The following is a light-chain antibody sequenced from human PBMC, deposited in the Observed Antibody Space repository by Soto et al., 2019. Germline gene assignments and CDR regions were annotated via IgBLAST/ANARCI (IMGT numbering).Light chain of an antibody. CDR2: GAS. V-gene: IGKV3-20*01. Sequence: EIVLTQSPGTLSLSPGERATLSCRASQSVSNNYLAWYQQKPGQAPSLLIFGASNRAPDIPDRFSGSGSGTDFTLTISRLEPEDFAVYYCLKYGRSPGWTFGQGTKVDIK. J-gene: IGKJ1*01. CDR1: QSVSNNY. CDR3: LKYGRSPGWT.